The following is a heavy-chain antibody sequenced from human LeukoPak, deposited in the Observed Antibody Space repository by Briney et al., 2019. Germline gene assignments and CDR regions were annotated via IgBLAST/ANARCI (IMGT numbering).Heavy chain of an antibody. CDR1: GFTFSSYG. D-gene: IGHD3-22*01. V-gene: IGHV3-30*18. CDR2: ISYDGSNE. Sequence: GGSLRLSCAASGFTFSSYGMHCVRQAPGKGLGWVAVISYDGSNEYYADSVKGRFTISRDNSKNTLYLQMNSLRAEDTAVYYCVKDSRVWYDSSGYYPDYWGQGTLVTVSS. CDR3: VKDSRVWYDSSGYYPDY. J-gene: IGHJ4*02.